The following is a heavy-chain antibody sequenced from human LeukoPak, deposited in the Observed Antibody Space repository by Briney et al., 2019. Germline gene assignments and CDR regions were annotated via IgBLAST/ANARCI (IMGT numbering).Heavy chain of an antibody. V-gene: IGHV4-59*01. D-gene: IGHD6-25*01. Sequence: PSETLSLTCTVSGGSISSYYWSWIRQPPGKGLEWIANIYHTGSTNYNPSLSSRVTISIDTAKNQFSLKLTSVTAADTAVYYCARRGRDSSGWQDYLWGQGTLVTVSS. CDR3: ARRGRDSSGWQDYL. CDR1: GGSISSYY. CDR2: IYHTGST. J-gene: IGHJ4*02.